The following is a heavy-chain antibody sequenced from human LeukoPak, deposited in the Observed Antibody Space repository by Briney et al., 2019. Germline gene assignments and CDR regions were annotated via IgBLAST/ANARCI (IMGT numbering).Heavy chain of an antibody. CDR1: GGSISSGDYY. Sequence: SETLSLTCTVSGGSISSGDYYWSWIRQPPGKGLEWIGYIYYSGSTYYNPSLKSRVTISVDTSKNQFSLKLSSVTAADTAVYYCARLPYYYDSSGYEDYWGQGTLVTVSS. V-gene: IGHV4-30-4*01. D-gene: IGHD3-22*01. CDR3: ARLPYYYDSSGYEDY. J-gene: IGHJ4*02. CDR2: IYYSGST.